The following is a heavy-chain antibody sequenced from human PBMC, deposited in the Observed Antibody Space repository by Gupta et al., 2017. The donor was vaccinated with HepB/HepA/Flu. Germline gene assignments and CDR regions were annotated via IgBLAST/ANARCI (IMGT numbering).Heavy chain of an antibody. D-gene: IGHD1-7*01. CDR3: AKRGKSGRRNYQNWVFDD. Sequence: EVRLLVAGGGLVLPGGCLTPSCAIAGFTFRSYSMGCARLAPGNGKGREWVSIVINTVGTTYYAYAVKGRFPISRDNSKNTLYLQMNRQSADDTAIYYCAKRGKSGRRNYQNWVFDDWGQGTLVTVSS. CDR2: VINTVGTT. J-gene: IGHJ4*02. CDR1: GFTFRSYS. V-gene: IGHV3-23*01.